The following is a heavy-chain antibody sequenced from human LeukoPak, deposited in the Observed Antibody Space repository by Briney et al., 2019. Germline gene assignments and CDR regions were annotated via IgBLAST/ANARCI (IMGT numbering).Heavy chain of an antibody. D-gene: IGHD6-19*01. CDR1: GFTFSSHW. V-gene: IGHV3-7*01. CDR3: ARVYSSGYSDFDY. J-gene: IGHJ4*02. CDR2: IKKDGSEK. Sequence: PGGSLRLSCAASGFTFSSHWMSWVRQAPGKGLEWVANIKKDGSEKYYVDSVKGRFTISRDNAKNSLYLQMNSLRAEDTAVYYCARVYSSGYSDFDYWGQGTLVTVSS.